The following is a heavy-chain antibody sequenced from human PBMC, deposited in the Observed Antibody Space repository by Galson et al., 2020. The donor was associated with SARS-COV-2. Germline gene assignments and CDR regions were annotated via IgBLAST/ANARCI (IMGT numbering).Heavy chain of an antibody. CDR3: ARGPGIEVDGTVRWGRMEG. D-gene: IGHD6-19*01. CDR2: ISKDGINK. V-gene: IGHV3-30-3*01. J-gene: IGHJ6*02. Sequence: GGSLRLSCEASGFSFSSDAMHWVRQAPGKGLEWVAAISKDGINKYYPDSVKGRFSVSRDNPKNTLYLQMNSLRPEDTGVFYCARGPGIEVDGTVRWGRMEGWGQGTTVTVSS. CDR1: GFSFSSDA.